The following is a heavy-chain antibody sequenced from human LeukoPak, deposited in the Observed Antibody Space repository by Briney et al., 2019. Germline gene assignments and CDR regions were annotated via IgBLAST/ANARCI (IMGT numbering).Heavy chain of an antibody. CDR1: GGSISSYY. J-gene: IGHJ2*01. V-gene: IGHV4-59*01. D-gene: IGHD2-15*01. CDR3: ARGTRPYRYCSGGSCFGWYFDL. CDR2: IYYSGST. Sequence: PSETLSLTCTVSGGSISSYYWSWIRQPPGKGQEWIGYIYYSGSTNYNPSLKSRVTISVDTSKNQFSLKLSSVTAADTAVYYCARGTRPYRYCSGGSCFGWYFDLWGRGTLVTVSS.